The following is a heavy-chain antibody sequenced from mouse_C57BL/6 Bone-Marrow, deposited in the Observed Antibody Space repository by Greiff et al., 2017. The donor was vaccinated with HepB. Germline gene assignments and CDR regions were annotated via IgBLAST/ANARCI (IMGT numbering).Heavy chain of an antibody. CDR2: ISDGGSYT. V-gene: IGHV5-4*01. D-gene: IGHD1-1*01. Sequence: EVMLVESGGGLVKPGGSLKLSCAASGFTFSSYAMSWVRQTPEKRLEWVATISDGGSYTYYPDNVKGRFTISRDNAKNNLYLQMSHLKSEDTAMYYCARDKGGVYYGSREAYWGQGTLVTVSA. J-gene: IGHJ3*01. CDR3: ARDKGGVYYGSREAY. CDR1: GFTFSSYA.